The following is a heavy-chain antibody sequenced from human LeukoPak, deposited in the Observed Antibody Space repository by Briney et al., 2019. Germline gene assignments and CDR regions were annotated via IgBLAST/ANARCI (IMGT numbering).Heavy chain of an antibody. CDR1: GVTVTSNY. CDR3: AAKVELRSNGPYFNS. V-gene: IGHV3-53*01. J-gene: IGHJ4*02. CDR2: IYSGGDT. Sequence: GGSLRLSCAPSGVTVTSNYISWVRQAPGQGLELVSVIYSGGDTFYADSVKGRFTISRDNSKNTLYLQMNSLRAEDTAVYYCAAKVELRSNGPYFNSWGQGTLVTVSS. D-gene: IGHD1-7*01.